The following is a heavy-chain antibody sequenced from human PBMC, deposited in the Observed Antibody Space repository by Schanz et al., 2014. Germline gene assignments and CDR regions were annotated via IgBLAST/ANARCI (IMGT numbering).Heavy chain of an antibody. CDR3: ATTGLGGHYYGWFDP. CDR2: IIPILGIA. V-gene: IGHV1-69*02. D-gene: IGHD1-26*01. J-gene: IGHJ5*02. Sequence: QVQLVQSGAEVKKPGSSVKVSFKASGGTFSSYSISWVRQAPGQGLEWMGRIIPILGIANYAQKFQGRVTMTRDTSTSTVYMELSSLRSEDTAVYYCATTGLGGHYYGWFDPWGQGSLVTVSS. CDR1: GGTFSSYS.